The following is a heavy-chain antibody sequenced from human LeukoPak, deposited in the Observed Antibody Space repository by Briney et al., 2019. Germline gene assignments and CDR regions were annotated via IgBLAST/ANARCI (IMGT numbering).Heavy chain of an antibody. CDR3: ARGPHSSSWPDIPRDY. D-gene: IGHD6-13*01. CDR1: GYTFTRYY. CDR2: INPSGGST. V-gene: IGHV1-46*01. J-gene: IGHJ4*02. Sequence: VASLKVSCKASGYTFTRYYMHWVRQAPGQGLEWMGIINPSGGSTSYAQKFHGRITMTGDTSTSTVYMDPNSLTSEDTAVYYCARGPHSSSWPDIPRDYWGQGTLVTVSS.